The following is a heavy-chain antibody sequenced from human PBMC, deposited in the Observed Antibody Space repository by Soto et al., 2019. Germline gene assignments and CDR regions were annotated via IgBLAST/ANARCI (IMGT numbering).Heavy chain of an antibody. CDR1: GFTFSSYA. CDR2: ISGSGGTT. D-gene: IGHD6-25*01. V-gene: IGHV3-23*01. CDR3: AKFFVEAGGSSGWPWTFHY. J-gene: IGHJ4*02. Sequence: EVQLLESGGGLVQPGRSLRLSCAASGFTFSSYAMSWVRQAPGKGLEWVSAISGSGGTTYYAASVKGRFTISRDNSKNTLFPEMNSLRAEDRAVDYCAKFFVEAGGSSGWPWTFHYWGQGTLVTVSS.